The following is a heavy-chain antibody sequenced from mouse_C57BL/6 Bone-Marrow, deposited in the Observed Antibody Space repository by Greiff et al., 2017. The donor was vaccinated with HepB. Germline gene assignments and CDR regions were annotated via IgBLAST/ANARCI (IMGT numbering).Heavy chain of an antibody. Sequence: EVKLMESGGGLVKPGGSLKLSCAASGFTFSSYAMSWVRQTPEKRLEWVATISDGGSYTYYPDNVKGRFTISRDNAKNNLYLQMSHLKSEDTAMYYCARDGGYYYGSNRYYFDYWGQGTTLTVSS. D-gene: IGHD1-1*01. CDR3: ARDGGYYYGSNRYYFDY. J-gene: IGHJ2*01. CDR2: ISDGGSYT. V-gene: IGHV5-4*01. CDR1: GFTFSSYA.